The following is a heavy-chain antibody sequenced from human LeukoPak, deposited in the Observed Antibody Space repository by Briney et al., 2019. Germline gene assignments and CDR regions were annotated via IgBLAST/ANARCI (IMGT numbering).Heavy chain of an antibody. CDR2: IHPSTGNP. Sequence: ASVKVSCRASGYTFTNYAMNWVRQAPGQGLEWMGWIHPSTGNPTYAQGFTGRFVFSLDTSVSTTYLQISSLKAEDTAVYYCARAYQRLGYLSLPDYWGQGTLVTVSS. D-gene: IGHD3-16*02. V-gene: IGHV7-4-1*02. CDR1: GYTFTNYA. J-gene: IGHJ4*02. CDR3: ARAYQRLGYLSLPDY.